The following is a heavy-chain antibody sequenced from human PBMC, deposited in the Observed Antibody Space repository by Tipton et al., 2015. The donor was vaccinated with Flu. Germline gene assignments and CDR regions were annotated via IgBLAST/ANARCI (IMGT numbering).Heavy chain of an antibody. V-gene: IGHV1-46*03. CDR2: INPSGGTT. CDR3: VRFSGGGERAAFDI. CDR1: GYTFTRHY. J-gene: IGHJ3*02. D-gene: IGHD2-15*01. Sequence: QVQLVQSGAEAKKPGASVKISCKASGYTFTRHYIHWVRQAPGQGLEWMGIINPSGGTTIYAQRLQGRVTLTMDTSTRTVYMELSSLRSDDTAVYYCVRFSGGGERAAFDIWGQGTKVTVSA.